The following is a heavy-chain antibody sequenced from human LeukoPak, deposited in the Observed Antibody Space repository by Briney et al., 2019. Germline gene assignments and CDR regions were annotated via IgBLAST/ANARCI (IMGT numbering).Heavy chain of an antibody. CDR1: GYTFTGYY. Sequence: ASVKVSCKASGYTFTGYYMHWVRQAPGQGLEWMGRINPNSGGTNYARKFQGRVTMTRDTSISTAYMELSRLRSDDTAVYYCARTIVGATRHDYWSQGTLVTVSS. CDR2: INPNSGGT. J-gene: IGHJ4*02. D-gene: IGHD1-26*01. CDR3: ARTIVGATRHDY. V-gene: IGHV1-2*06.